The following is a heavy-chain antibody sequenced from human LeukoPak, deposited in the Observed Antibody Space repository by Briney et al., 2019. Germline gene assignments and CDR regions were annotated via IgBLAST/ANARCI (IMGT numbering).Heavy chain of an antibody. CDR1: GYTFTSYD. D-gene: IGHD2-2*01. Sequence: ASVKVSCKASGYTFTSYDINWVRQATGQGLEWMGWMNPNSGNTGYAQKFQGRVTITRNTSISTAYMELSSLRSEDTAVYYCARGLRVVPAAARGPEYYFDYWGQGTLVTVSS. V-gene: IGHV1-8*03. CDR2: MNPNSGNT. CDR3: ARGLRVVPAAARGPEYYFDY. J-gene: IGHJ4*02.